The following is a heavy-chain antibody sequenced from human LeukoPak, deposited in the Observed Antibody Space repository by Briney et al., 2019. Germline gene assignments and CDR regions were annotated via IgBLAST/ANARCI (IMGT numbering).Heavy chain of an antibody. CDR2: ISSSGSTI. J-gene: IGHJ4*02. CDR3: ARERAIASLRPYYFDY. D-gene: IGHD6-6*01. CDR1: GFTFSDYY. Sequence: PGGSLRLSCAASGFTFSDYYMSWIRQAPGKGLEWISYISSSGSTIYYADSVKGRFTISRDNARNSLYLQMNSLRAEDTAVYYCARERAIASLRPYYFDYWGQGTLVTVPS. V-gene: IGHV3-11*01.